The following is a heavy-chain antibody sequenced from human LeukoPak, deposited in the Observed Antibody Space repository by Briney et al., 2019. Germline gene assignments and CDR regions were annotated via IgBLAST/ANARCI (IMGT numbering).Heavy chain of an antibody. CDR3: ARTRMVMATMLPDAFDI. CDR2: IYHSGST. D-gene: IGHD5-24*01. Sequence: SSETLSLTCAVSGGSISSCGYSWSWIRQPPGKGLEWIGYIYHSGSTYYNPSLKSRVTISVDRSKNQFSLKLSSVTAADTAVYYCARTRMVMATMLPDAFDIWGQGTMVTVSS. J-gene: IGHJ3*02. V-gene: IGHV4-30-2*01. CDR1: GGSISSCGYS.